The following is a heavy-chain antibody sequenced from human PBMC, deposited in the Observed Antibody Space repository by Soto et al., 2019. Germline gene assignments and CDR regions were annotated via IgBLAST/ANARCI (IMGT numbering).Heavy chain of an antibody. Sequence: QVQLQESGPGLVEPSQTRSLTCTVSGGSIRSSSHYWSWLRQHPGTGLEWIGFIYFSGSTFYNPSPKSLVTISLDPSRNQFSLKLTSVTAADSAMYFCAREIRNQSGDSRFWYFDVWGRGTPVAVSS. CDR2: IYFSGST. J-gene: IGHJ2*01. V-gene: IGHV4-31*01. CDR3: AREIRNQSGDSRFWYFDV. CDR1: GGSIRSSSHY. D-gene: IGHD1-1*01.